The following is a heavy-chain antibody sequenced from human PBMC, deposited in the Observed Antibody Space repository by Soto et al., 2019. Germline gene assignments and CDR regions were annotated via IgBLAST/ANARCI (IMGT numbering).Heavy chain of an antibody. V-gene: IGHV4-59*01. Sequence: SETLSLTCTVSGGSISSYYWSWIRQPPGKGLEWIGYIYYSGSTNYNPCLKSRVTISVDTSKNQFSLKLSSLTAADTAVYYCARDAPINGDYYDYWGQGTLVTVSS. J-gene: IGHJ4*02. CDR2: IYYSGST. D-gene: IGHD4-17*01. CDR1: GGSISSYY. CDR3: ARDAPINGDYYDY.